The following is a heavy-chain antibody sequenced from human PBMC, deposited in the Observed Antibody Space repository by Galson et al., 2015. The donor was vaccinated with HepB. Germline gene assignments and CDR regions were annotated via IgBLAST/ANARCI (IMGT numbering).Heavy chain of an antibody. CDR2: INSDGSST. V-gene: IGHV3-74*01. J-gene: IGHJ6*02. Sequence: SLRLSCAASGFSFSNHWMHWVRQAPGKGLVWVSPINSDGSSTAYADSVKGRFTISRDNAKNTLYLQMNSLRAEDTAVYYCARGCTKYGLCYYGVDVWGQGTTVTVSS. CDR3: ARGCTKYGLCYYGVDV. D-gene: IGHD4-17*01. CDR1: GFSFSNHW.